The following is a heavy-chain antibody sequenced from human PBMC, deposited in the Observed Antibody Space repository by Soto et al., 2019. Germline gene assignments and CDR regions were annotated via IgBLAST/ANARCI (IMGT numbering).Heavy chain of an antibody. Sequence: QVQLMQSGAEVNKPGSSVEVSCKASGGTFSSYAISWVRQAPGEGLEWMGGIIPIFGTANYAQKFQGRVTITADESTSTAYMKLSSLRSEDTAVYYCARHSDVDTVLAPFDYWGQGTLVTVSS. CDR3: ARHSDVDTVLAPFDY. J-gene: IGHJ4*02. V-gene: IGHV1-69*12. D-gene: IGHD5-18*01. CDR1: GGTFSSYA. CDR2: IIPIFGTA.